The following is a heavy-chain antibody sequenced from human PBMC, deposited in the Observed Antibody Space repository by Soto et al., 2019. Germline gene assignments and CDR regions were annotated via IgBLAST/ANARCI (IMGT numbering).Heavy chain of an antibody. Sequence: SETLSLTCTVSGGSISSYYWSWIRQPPGKGLEWIGSIFYSGSTYYNPSLKSRVTISVDTSKNQFSLKLTSVTAADTAVYYCARDKITGLFDFWGQGTLVTVSS. J-gene: IGHJ4*02. CDR3: ARDKITGLFDF. V-gene: IGHV4-59*05. CDR2: IFYSGST. D-gene: IGHD2-8*02. CDR1: GGSISSYY.